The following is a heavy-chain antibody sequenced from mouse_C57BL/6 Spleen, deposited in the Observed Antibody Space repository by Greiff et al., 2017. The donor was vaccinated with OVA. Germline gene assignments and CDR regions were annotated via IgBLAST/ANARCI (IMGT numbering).Heavy chain of an antibody. D-gene: IGHD3-3*01. Sequence: EVQVVESGGDLVKPGGSLKLSCAASGFTFSSYGMSWVRQTPDKRLEWVATISSGGSYTYYPDSVKGRFTISRDNAKNTLYLQMSSLKSEDTAMYYCARQGDGNFDYWGQGTTLTVSS. CDR3: ARQGDGNFDY. CDR1: GFTFSSYG. J-gene: IGHJ2*01. V-gene: IGHV5-6*01. CDR2: ISSGGSYT.